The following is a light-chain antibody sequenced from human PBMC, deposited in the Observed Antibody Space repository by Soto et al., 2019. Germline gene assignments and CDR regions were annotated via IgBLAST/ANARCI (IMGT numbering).Light chain of an antibody. V-gene: IGKV3-15*01. CDR2: GAS. J-gene: IGKJ1*01. Sequence: EIVITQSPATLSVPPGERATFSCRATQSVSSNLAWYQQKPGQAPRLLIYGASIRATGIPARFSGSGSGTEFTLTISSLQPEDFATYYCQQYDSFSVTFGQGTKVDIK. CDR3: QQYDSFSVT. CDR1: QSVSSN.